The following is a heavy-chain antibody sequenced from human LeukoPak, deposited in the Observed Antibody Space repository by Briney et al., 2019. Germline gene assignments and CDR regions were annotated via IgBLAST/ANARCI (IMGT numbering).Heavy chain of an antibody. Sequence: ASVKVSCKASGYTFTGYYMHWVRQAPGQGLEWMGWINPNSGGTNYAQKFQGRVTMTRDTSISTAYMELSRLRSDDTAVYYCAREPSSELPDAFDIWGQGTMVTVSS. CDR1: GYTFTGYY. CDR2: INPNSGGT. J-gene: IGHJ3*02. D-gene: IGHD1-7*01. V-gene: IGHV1-2*02. CDR3: AREPSSELPDAFDI.